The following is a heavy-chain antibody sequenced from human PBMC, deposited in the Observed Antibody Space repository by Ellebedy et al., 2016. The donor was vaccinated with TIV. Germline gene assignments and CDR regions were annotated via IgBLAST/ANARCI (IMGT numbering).Heavy chain of an antibody. D-gene: IGHD2-15*01. V-gene: IGHV3-23*01. J-gene: IGHJ4*02. Sequence: PGGSLRLSCAASGFTFSNAWMSWVRQAPGKGLEWVSGLSGSGIATYYAGSVKGRFTISRDNSKKTLYMQMNSLRDNDTAIYDCAKMSWWGGFDYWGQGTLVTVSS. CDR2: LSGSGIAT. CDR1: GFTFSNAW. CDR3: AKMSWWGGFDY.